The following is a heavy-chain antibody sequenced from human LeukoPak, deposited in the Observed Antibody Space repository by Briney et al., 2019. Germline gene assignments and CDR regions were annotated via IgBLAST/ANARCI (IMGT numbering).Heavy chain of an antibody. D-gene: IGHD3-10*01. CDR2: IRGSASAT. V-gene: IGHV3-23*01. CDR1: GFTFSNYA. Sequence: GGSLRLSCAASGFTFSNYAMSWVRQAPGKGLEWVSAIRGSASATYSTDSVTVRFTISRDNSQNTLFLHMNSLSAEDTAVYYCVKVTAYYYGSGSYHFDYWGRGTLVTVSS. J-gene: IGHJ4*02. CDR3: VKVTAYYYGSGSYHFDY.